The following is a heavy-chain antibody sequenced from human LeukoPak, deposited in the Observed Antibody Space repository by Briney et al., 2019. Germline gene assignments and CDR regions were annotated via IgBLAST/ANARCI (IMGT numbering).Heavy chain of an antibody. CDR1: GGTFSSYA. CDR3: ARALSPYYDFWSGYSLGHYNYGMDV. J-gene: IGHJ6*02. V-gene: IGHV1-69*13. Sequence: GASVNVSCKASGGTFSSYAISWVRQAPGQGLEWMGGIVPIFGTANYAQKFQGRGTITADESTSTAYMELSSLRSEDTAVYYCARALSPYYDFWSGYSLGHYNYGMDVWGQGTTVTVSS. D-gene: IGHD3-3*01. CDR2: IVPIFGTA.